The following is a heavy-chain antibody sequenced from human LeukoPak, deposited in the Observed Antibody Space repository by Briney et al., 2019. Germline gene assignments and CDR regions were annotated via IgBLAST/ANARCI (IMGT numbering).Heavy chain of an antibody. Sequence: ASVKVSCKASGYTFTGYYMHWVRQAPGQGLEWMGWISAYSGNTNYAQKLQGRVTMTTDTSTSTAYMELRSLRSDDTAVYYCARLRDFWSGYLDYWGQGTLVTVSS. CDR1: GYTFTGYY. CDR3: ARLRDFWSGYLDY. J-gene: IGHJ4*02. D-gene: IGHD3-3*01. V-gene: IGHV1-18*04. CDR2: ISAYSGNT.